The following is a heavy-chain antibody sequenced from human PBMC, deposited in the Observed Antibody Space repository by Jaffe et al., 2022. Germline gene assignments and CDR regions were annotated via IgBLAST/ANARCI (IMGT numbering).Heavy chain of an antibody. CDR2: IIPIFGTA. CDR3: ARDFASRYCSGGSCYSGYYYYYMDV. Sequence: QVQLVQSGAEVKKPGSSVKVSCKASGGTFSSYAISWVRQAPGQGLEWMGGIIPIFGTANYAQKFQGRVTITADESTSTAYMELSSLRSEDTAVYYCARDFASRYCSGGSCYSGYYYYYMDVWGKGTTVTVSS. J-gene: IGHJ6*03. V-gene: IGHV1-69*01. D-gene: IGHD2-15*01. CDR1: GGTFSSYA.